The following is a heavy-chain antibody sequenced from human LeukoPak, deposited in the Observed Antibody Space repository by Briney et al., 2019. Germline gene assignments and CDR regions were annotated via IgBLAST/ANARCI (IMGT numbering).Heavy chain of an antibody. V-gene: IGHV3-74*01. CDR3: AKTFTSSWYALDY. CDR2: INEDGSTT. Sequence: PGGSLRLSCAASGFTFSSNWMHWVRQAPGKGLVWVSRINEDGSTTNYADSVKGRSTIFRDNAKNTLYLQMNSLRAEDTAVYFCAKTFTSSWYALDYWGQGTLVTVSS. CDR1: GFTFSSNW. D-gene: IGHD6-13*01. J-gene: IGHJ4*02.